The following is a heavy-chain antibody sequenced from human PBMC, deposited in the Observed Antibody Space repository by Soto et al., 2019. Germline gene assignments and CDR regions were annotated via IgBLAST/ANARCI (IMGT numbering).Heavy chain of an antibody. J-gene: IGHJ6*02. Sequence: GGSLRLSCAASGFTFSSYGMHRVRQAPGKGLEWVAVIWYDGSNKYYADSVKGRFTISRDNTKNTLYLQMNSLRAEDTTVYYCARTICSSTRCCDGVPYYYYNYGMEVGGQGTTVTVSS. D-gene: IGHD2-2*01. V-gene: IGHV3-33*01. CDR3: ARTICSSTRCCDGVPYYYYNYGMEV. CDR2: IWYDGSNK. CDR1: GFTFSSYG.